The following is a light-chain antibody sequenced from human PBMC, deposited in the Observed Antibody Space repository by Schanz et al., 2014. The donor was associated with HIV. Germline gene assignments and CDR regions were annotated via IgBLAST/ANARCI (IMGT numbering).Light chain of an antibody. CDR1: TSDVGAYNY. CDR3: NSYAGSNNLV. CDR2: EVN. J-gene: IGLJ2*01. Sequence: QSALTQPASVSGSPGQSVTISCTGTTSDVGAYNYVSWYQQHPDKAPQLLIYEVNMRPSGVPDRFSGSKSGNTASLTVSGLQAEDEADYYCNSYAGSNNLVFGGGTKLTVL. V-gene: IGLV2-8*01.